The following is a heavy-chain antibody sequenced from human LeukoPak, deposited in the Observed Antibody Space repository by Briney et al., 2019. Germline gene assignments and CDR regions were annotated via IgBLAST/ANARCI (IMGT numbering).Heavy chain of an antibody. J-gene: IGHJ6*03. CDR2: INTNTGNP. CDR1: GYTFTNYA. V-gene: IGHV7-4-1*02. D-gene: IGHD6-19*01. CDR3: GRDWSIAVEEGGRYYYYMDV. Sequence: ASVKVSCKASGYTFTNYAMNWVRQAPGQGLEWMGWINTNTGNPTYAQGFTGRFVFSLDTSVSTAYLQISSLKAEDTAVYYCGRDWSIAVEEGGRYYYYMDVWGKGTTVTVSS.